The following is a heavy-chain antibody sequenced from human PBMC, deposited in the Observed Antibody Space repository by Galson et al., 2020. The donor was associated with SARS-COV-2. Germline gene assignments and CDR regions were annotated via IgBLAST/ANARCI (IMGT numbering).Heavy chain of an antibody. CDR1: GFTFSSYD. CDR3: ASGNLGGAFDI. Sequence: GGSLRLSCAASGFTFSSYDMHWVRQATGKGLEWVSAIGTAGDTYYPGSVKGRFTISRENAKNSLYLQMNSLRAEDTAVYYCASGNLGGAFDIWGQGTMVTVSS. V-gene: IGHV3-13*01. CDR2: IGTAGDT. J-gene: IGHJ3*02. D-gene: IGHD1-7*01.